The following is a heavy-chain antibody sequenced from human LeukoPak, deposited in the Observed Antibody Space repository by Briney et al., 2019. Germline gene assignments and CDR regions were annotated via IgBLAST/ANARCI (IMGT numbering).Heavy chain of an antibody. Sequence: PGGSLRLSCAASGFTFSSYAMSWVRQAPGKGLEWVSVIYSGGSTYYADSVKGRFTISRDNSKDTLYLQMNSLRAEDTAVYYCARVPYYTTWAFDIWGQGTMVTVSS. V-gene: IGHV3-53*01. J-gene: IGHJ3*02. CDR2: IYSGGST. D-gene: IGHD3-3*01. CDR3: ARVPYYTTWAFDI. CDR1: GFTFSSYA.